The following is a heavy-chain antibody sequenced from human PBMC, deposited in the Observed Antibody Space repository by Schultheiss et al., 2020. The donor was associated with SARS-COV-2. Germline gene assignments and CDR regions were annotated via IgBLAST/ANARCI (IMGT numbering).Heavy chain of an antibody. D-gene: IGHD1-26*01. CDR3: ARVMGATRSQPTRYDFDY. Sequence: GGSLRLSCAASGFTFDDYAMHWVRQAPGKGLEWVSGISWNSGKIGYADSAKGRFTISRDNAKNSLYLQMNSLRAEDTAVYYCARVMGATRSQPTRYDFDYWGQGTLVTVSS. J-gene: IGHJ4*02. CDR2: ISWNSGKI. V-gene: IGHV3-9*01. CDR1: GFTFDDYA.